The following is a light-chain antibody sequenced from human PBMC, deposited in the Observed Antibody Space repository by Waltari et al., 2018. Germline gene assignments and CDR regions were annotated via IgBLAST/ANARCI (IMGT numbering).Light chain of an antibody. CDR3: QPYDSSLSAV. Sequence: QSVLTQPPPVSGAPGQRVTISCTGSSPNTGAGADVTWYQQLPGAAPNLLIYAYSNRPSGVPDRFYGSRSGTSASLAITGLQAEDEADYYCQPYDSSLSAVFGGGTKLTVL. V-gene: IGLV1-40*01. CDR1: SPNTGAGAD. CDR2: AYS. J-gene: IGLJ3*02.